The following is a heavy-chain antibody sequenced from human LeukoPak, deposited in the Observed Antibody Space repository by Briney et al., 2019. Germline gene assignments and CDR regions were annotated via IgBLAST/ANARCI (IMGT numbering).Heavy chain of an antibody. CDR2: IYSAGST. D-gene: IGHD2-21*02. CDR1: GFTVSSNY. CDR3: ARGRRDCSGDCYVAFDI. Sequence: GSLRLSCVASGFTVSSNYMSWVRQAPGKGLEWVSVIYSAGSTYYADSVKGRFTISRDNSKNSLFLQIHSLRADDTAVYYCARGRRDCSGDCYVAFDIWGQGTMVTVSS. V-gene: IGHV3-53*01. J-gene: IGHJ3*02.